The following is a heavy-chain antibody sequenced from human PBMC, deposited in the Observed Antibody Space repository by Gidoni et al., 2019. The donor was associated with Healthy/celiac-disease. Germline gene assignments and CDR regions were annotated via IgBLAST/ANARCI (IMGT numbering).Heavy chain of an antibody. D-gene: IGHD3-3*01. V-gene: IGHV3-23*01. J-gene: IGHJ5*02. Sequence: EVQLLESVGGLVQPVGSLRLSCAASGFHFSSSAIRWFRQAPGKGLEWGSGISGSGGSTYYADSVKGRFTISRDNSKNTRYLQMNSLRAEDTAVYYCAKDRVTIFGVVTDPSFNWFDPWGQGTLVTVSS. CDR1: GFHFSSSA. CDR2: ISGSGGST. CDR3: AKDRVTIFGVVTDPSFNWFDP.